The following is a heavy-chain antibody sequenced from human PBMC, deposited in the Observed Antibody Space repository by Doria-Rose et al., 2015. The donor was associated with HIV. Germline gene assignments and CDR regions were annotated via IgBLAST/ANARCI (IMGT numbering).Heavy chain of an antibody. Sequence: ESGPGLVKPSETLSLTCSVSGASVSSRGYYWNWIRQVPGKGLESLGYTYYTGTSGYSPSLKSRLNMAVDTSKNQFSLKLSFVTVADTAVYYCARMGSYRELDYWGQGALVIVSA. V-gene: IGHV4-31*03. CDR1: GASVSSRGYY. CDR3: ARMGSYRELDY. J-gene: IGHJ4*02. CDR2: TYYTGTS. D-gene: IGHD3-3*01.